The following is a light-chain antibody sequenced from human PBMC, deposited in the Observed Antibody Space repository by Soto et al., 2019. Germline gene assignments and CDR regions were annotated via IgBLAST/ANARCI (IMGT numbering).Light chain of an antibody. CDR1: QSVSNSY. CDR3: QQYGSSPPGT. CDR2: DAS. J-gene: IGKJ1*01. V-gene: IGKV3D-20*01. Sequence: EIVLTQSPATLSLSPGERATLSCGASQSVSNSYLAWSQQKPGLAPSLLIYDASIRATGIPDRFTGSGSGTDFTLTISRLEPEDFAVYYCQQYGSSPPGTFGQGTKVEI.